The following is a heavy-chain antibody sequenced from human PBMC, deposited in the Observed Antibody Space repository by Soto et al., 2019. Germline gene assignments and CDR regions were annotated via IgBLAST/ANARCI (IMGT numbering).Heavy chain of an antibody. D-gene: IGHD3-16*02. CDR2: INPNSGGT. Sequence: QVQLVQSGAEVKKPGASVKVSCKASGYTFTGYYMHWVRQAPGQGLEWMGWINPNSGGTNYAQKFQGWVTRTRDTSISTAYMELSRLRSDDTAVYYCARDGRGVIVNGYAFDIWGQGTMVTVSS. CDR1: GYTFTGYY. CDR3: ARDGRGVIVNGYAFDI. J-gene: IGHJ3*02. V-gene: IGHV1-2*04.